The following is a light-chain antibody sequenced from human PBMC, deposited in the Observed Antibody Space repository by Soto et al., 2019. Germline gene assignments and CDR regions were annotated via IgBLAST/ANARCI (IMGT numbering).Light chain of an antibody. CDR2: AAS. CDR1: QSVGNN. CDR3: QQYNNWPPWT. J-gene: IGKJ1*01. V-gene: IGKV3-15*01. Sequence: EIVMTQSPATLSVSPGERVTLSCRASQSVGNNLAWYQQKLGQGPRLLIYAASDRATGIPVRFTGSGSGTEFTLTISSLQSEDFAVCYCQQYNNWPPWTFGRGTKVEI.